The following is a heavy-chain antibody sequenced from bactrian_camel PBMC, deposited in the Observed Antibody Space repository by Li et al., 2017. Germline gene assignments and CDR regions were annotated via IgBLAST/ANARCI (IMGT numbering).Heavy chain of an antibody. CDR1: AEHYRTCS. J-gene: IGHJ6*01. CDR2: IRSDGST. V-gene: IGHV3S56*01. Sequence: VQLVESGGDPVQIGGSLRLSCKVSAEHYRTCSMGWYRQAPGKERRLVSAIRSDGSTWYRDSVQGRFTISQDNTKNMVYLQMNSLKPEDTGMYYCAADSLFAPWTSSTVRFSGYWGQGTQVTVS. CDR3: AADSLFAPWTSSTVRFSGY. D-gene: IGHD3*01.